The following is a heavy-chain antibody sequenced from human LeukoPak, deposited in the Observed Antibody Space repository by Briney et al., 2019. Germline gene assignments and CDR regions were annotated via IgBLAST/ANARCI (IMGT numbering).Heavy chain of an antibody. CDR1: GYTFTSYD. D-gene: IGHD6-13*01. CDR3: ARIAAGYSDY. J-gene: IGHJ4*02. CDR2: MNPNSGNT. Sequence: APVKVSCKASGYTFTSYDINWVRQATGQGLEWMGWMNPNSGNTGYAQNFQGRVTMTRDTSISTAYMELSSLRSEDTAVYYCARIAAGYSDYWGQGTLVTVSS. V-gene: IGHV1-8*01.